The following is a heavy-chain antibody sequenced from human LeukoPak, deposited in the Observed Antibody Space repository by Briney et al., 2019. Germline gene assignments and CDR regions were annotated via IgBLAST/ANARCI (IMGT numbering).Heavy chain of an antibody. J-gene: IGHJ6*04. Sequence: SQTLSLTCAVSGGSLSSGGYSWSWIRQPPGKGLEWIGYIYHSGSTYYNPSLKSRVTISVDRSKNQFSLKLSSVTAADTAVYYCASLPFIVVVPAAMGDYYYGMDVWGKGTTVTVSS. CDR1: GGSLSSGGYS. D-gene: IGHD2-2*01. CDR3: ASLPFIVVVPAAMGDYYYGMDV. V-gene: IGHV4-30-2*01. CDR2: IYHSGST.